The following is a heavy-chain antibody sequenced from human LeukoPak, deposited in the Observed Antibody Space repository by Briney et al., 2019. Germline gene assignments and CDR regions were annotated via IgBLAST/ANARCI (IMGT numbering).Heavy chain of an antibody. Sequence: GGSLRLSCAASGFTFSSYAMSWVRQAPGKGLEWVSAISGSGGSTYYADSVKGRFTISRDNTKNTLYLQMNSLRAEDTAVYYCAKAPSSGSYFHFDYWGQGTLVTVSS. D-gene: IGHD1-26*01. V-gene: IGHV3-23*01. CDR2: ISGSGGST. CDR3: AKAPSSGSYFHFDY. CDR1: GFTFSSYA. J-gene: IGHJ4*02.